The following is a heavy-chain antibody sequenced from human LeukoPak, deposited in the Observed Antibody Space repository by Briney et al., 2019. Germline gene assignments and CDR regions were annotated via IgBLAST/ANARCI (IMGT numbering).Heavy chain of an antibody. CDR2: IRSTSDTI. D-gene: IGHD6-13*01. V-gene: IGHV3-48*04. J-gene: IGHJ4*02. CDR1: RFPYRTYA. Sequence: GGTVRLPYAASRFPYRTYAMNWATRPRGKGLVGVSSIRSTSDTIFYADSVKGRFNISREHAKNSLYLQMNNLRAEDTAVYYCARRKVLSAARALDYWGQGTLVTVSS. CDR3: ARRKVLSAARALDY.